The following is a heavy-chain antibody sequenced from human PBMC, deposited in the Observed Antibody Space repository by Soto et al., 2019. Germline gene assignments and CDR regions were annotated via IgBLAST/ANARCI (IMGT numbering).Heavy chain of an antibody. CDR2: IYYSEST. CDR1: GGSISSYY. D-gene: IGHD4-17*01. Sequence: SETLSLTCTVSGGSISSYYWSWIRQPPGKGLEWIGYIYYSESTNYNPSLKSRVTISVDTSKNQFSLKLSSVPAAATAVYYCARSNDYGDYLGGYYYYYGMDVWGQGTTVTVSS. J-gene: IGHJ6*02. V-gene: IGHV4-59*01. CDR3: ARSNDYGDYLGGYYYYYGMDV.